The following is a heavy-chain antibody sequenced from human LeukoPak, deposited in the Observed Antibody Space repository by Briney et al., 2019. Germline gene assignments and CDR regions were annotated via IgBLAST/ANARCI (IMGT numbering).Heavy chain of an antibody. Sequence: SETPSLTCAVYGGSFSGYYWSWIRQPAGKGLEWIGRIYTSGSTNYNPSLKSRVTISVDTSKNQFSLKLSSVTAADTAVYYCARDLYSRRMDYYGSGSYIAHWGQGTLVTVSS. CDR1: GGSFSGYY. D-gene: IGHD3-10*01. CDR3: ARDLYSRRMDYYGSGSYIAH. J-gene: IGHJ4*02. CDR2: IYTSGST. V-gene: IGHV4-4*07.